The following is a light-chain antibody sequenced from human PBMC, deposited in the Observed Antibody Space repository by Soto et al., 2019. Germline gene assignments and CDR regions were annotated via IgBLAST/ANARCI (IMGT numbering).Light chain of an antibody. CDR2: GAS. V-gene: IGKV3-20*01. CDR1: QSVSSSY. J-gene: IGKJ3*01. Sequence: EIVLTQSPGTLSLSPGERATLSCRASQSVSSSYLAWYQQKPGQAPRLLIYGASSRATGIPDRFSGSGSGTDFTLTISRLEPEDFAVYYWQQYGSSLTFGPETKVDIK. CDR3: QQYGSSLT.